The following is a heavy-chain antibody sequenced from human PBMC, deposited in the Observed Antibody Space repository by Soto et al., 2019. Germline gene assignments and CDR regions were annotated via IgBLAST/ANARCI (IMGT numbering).Heavy chain of an antibody. V-gene: IGHV3-9*01. D-gene: IGHD2-8*01. CDR2: ISWNSGSI. CDR3: AKDIGDIVLMVYAIGAFDI. J-gene: IGHJ3*02. Sequence: GGSLRLSCAASGFTFDDYAMHWVRQAPGKGLEWVSGISWNSGSIGYAASVKGRFTISRDNAKNSLYLQMNSLRAEDTALYYCAKDIGDIVLMVYAIGAFDIWGQGTMVTVSS. CDR1: GFTFDDYA.